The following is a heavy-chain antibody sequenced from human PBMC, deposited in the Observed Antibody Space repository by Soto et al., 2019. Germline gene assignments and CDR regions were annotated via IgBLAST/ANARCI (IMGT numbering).Heavy chain of an antibody. V-gene: IGHV4-34*01. D-gene: IGHD3-10*01. CDR1: GGSFSGYY. J-gene: IGHJ3*02. CDR3: ARRYFYGSGSYSSAFDI. CDR2: INHSGST. Sequence: QVQLQQWGAGLLKPSETLSLTCAVYGGSFSGYYWSWIRQPPGKGLEWIGEINHSGSTNYNPSLQSRVTISVDTSKHQFSLTLSSVTAADTAVYYCARRYFYGSGSYSSAFDIWGQGPMVTLSS.